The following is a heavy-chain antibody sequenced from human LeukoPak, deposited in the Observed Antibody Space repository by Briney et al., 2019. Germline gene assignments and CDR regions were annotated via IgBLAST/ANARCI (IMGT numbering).Heavy chain of an antibody. D-gene: IGHD4-17*01. V-gene: IGHV1-69*13. CDR1: GGTSSSYA. Sequence: SVKVSCKASGGTSSSYAISWVRQAPGQGLEWMGGIIPIFGTANYAQKFQGRVTITADESTSTAYMELSSLRSEDTAVYYCARERSHGDRTGGIVDYWGQGTLVTVSS. CDR3: ARERSHGDRTGGIVDY. CDR2: IIPIFGTA. J-gene: IGHJ4*02.